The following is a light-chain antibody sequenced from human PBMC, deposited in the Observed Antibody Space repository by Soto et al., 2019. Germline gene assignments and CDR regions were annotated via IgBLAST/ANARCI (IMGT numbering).Light chain of an antibody. J-gene: IGLJ2*01. CDR2: DVN. CDR1: SSDIGAYNF. Sequence: QSDLTQPASVSGSPGQSITISCTGTSSDIGAYNFVSWYQQHPGKAPKLMLYDVNIRPSGVSNRFSGSKSGNTASLTISGLAAEDEADYYCTSWTTSTTMIFGGGTKVTVL. V-gene: IGLV2-14*03. CDR3: TSWTTSTTMI.